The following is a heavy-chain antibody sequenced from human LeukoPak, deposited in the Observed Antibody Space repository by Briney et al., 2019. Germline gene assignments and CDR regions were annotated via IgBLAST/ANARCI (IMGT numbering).Heavy chain of an antibody. J-gene: IGHJ4*02. CDR2: MNPNSGNT. CDR3: ARVYDFWSGSEYYFDY. D-gene: IGHD3-3*01. CDR1: GYTFTSYD. V-gene: IGHV1-8*03. Sequence: ASVKVSCKASGYTFTSYDINWVRQATGQGLEWMGWMNPNSGNTGYAQKFQGRVTITRNTSISTAYMELSSLRSEDTAVYYCARVYDFWSGSEYYFDYWGQGTLVTV.